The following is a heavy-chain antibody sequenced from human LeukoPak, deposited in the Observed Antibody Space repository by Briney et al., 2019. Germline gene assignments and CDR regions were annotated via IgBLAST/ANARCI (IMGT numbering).Heavy chain of an antibody. Sequence: PGRSLRLSCAASGFTFSSYGMHWVRQAPGKGLEWVSAISGSGGSTYYADSVKGRFTISGDNSKNTLYLQMNSLRAEDTAVYYCATAYYDYVWGSYRYAYYFDYWGQGTLVTVSS. V-gene: IGHV3-23*01. D-gene: IGHD3-16*02. CDR3: ATAYYDYVWGSYRYAYYFDY. CDR2: ISGSGGST. CDR1: GFTFSSYG. J-gene: IGHJ4*02.